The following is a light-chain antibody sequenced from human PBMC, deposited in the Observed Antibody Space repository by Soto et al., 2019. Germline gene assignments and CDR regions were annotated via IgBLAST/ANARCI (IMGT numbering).Light chain of an antibody. CDR1: QSISSW. Sequence: DVQMTQSPSTLSASVGDRVTITFRASQSISSWLAWYQQKPGKAPKLLIYAASTLQSGVPSRFSGSGSGTEFTLTISSLQPEDFATYYCQQLNSYPVTFGQGTRLEI. J-gene: IGKJ5*01. CDR2: AAS. V-gene: IGKV1-9*01. CDR3: QQLNSYPVT.